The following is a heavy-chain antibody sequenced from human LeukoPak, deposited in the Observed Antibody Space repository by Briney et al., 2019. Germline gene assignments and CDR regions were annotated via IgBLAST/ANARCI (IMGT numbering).Heavy chain of an antibody. CDR3: ARDLELYGMDV. Sequence: GESLRLSCAASGFTSSSYWMSWVRQAPGKGLEWVANIKQDGSEKYYVDSVEGRFTISRDNAKNSLYLQMNSLRAEDTAVYYCARDLELYGMDVWGQGTTVTVSS. CDR1: GFTSSSYW. V-gene: IGHV3-7*01. J-gene: IGHJ6*02. D-gene: IGHD1-26*01. CDR2: IKQDGSEK.